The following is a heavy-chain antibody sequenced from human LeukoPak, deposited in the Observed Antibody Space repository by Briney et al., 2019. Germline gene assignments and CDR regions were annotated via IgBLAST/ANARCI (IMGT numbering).Heavy chain of an antibody. CDR2: INPNSGGT. D-gene: IGHD3-10*01. J-gene: IGHJ5*02. V-gene: IGHV1-2*02. Sequence: ASVKVSCKASGYTFTGYYMHWVRQAPGQGLEWMGWINPNSGGTNYAQKFQGRVTMTRDTSISTAYMELSRLRSDDTAVYYCARSLWFGGLCWFDPWGQGTLVTVSS. CDR3: ARSLWFGGLCWFDP. CDR1: GYTFTGYY.